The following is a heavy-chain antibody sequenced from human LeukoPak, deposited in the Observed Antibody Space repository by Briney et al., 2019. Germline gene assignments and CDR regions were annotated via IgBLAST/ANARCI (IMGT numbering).Heavy chain of an antibody. Sequence: KPGGSLRLSCAASGFTFSDYYMSWIRQAPGKGLEWVSYISSSGSTIYYADSVKGRFTISRDNAKNSLYLQMNSLGAEDTAVYYCAIDPPLLAYCGGDCYQGSVFQHWGQGTLVTVSS. J-gene: IGHJ1*01. CDR2: ISSSGSTI. D-gene: IGHD2-21*02. V-gene: IGHV3-11*01. CDR1: GFTFSDYY. CDR3: AIDPPLLAYCGGDCYQGSVFQH.